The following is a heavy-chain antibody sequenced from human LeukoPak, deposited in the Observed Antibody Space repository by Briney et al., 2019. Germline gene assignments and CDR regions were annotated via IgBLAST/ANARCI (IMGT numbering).Heavy chain of an antibody. V-gene: IGHV1-18*01. CDR1: GYTFTSYG. CDR2: ISAYNGNT. D-gene: IGHD3-3*01. Sequence: ASVKVSCTASGYTFTSYGISWVRQAPGQGLEWMGWISAYNGNTNYAQKFQGRVTMTRYTSISTAYMELSSLRSEDTAVYYCATFWSVSNVHYWGQGTPVTVSS. CDR3: ATFWSVSNVHY. J-gene: IGHJ4*02.